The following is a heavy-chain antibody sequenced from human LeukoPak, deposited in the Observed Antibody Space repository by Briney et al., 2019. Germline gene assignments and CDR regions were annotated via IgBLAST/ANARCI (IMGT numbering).Heavy chain of an antibody. CDR1: RFTFSSYW. J-gene: IGHJ4*02. CDR3: ARHYYGSGTNDY. V-gene: IGHV3-7*01. CDR2: INQDGSEK. D-gene: IGHD3-10*01. Sequence: GGSLRLSCAASRFTFSSYWMSWVRQAPGKGLEWVANINQDGSEKYYVDSVKGRFTISRDNAKNSLYLQMNSLRAEDTAVYYCARHYYGSGTNDYWGQGTLVTVSS.